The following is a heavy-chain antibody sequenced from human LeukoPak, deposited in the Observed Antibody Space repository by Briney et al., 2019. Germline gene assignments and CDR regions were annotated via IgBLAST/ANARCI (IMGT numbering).Heavy chain of an antibody. CDR3: AIDRWEILLMDY. D-gene: IGHD1-26*01. V-gene: IGHV3-30*03. J-gene: IGHJ4*02. CDR2: ISYDGSNK. CDR1: GFTFSSYG. Sequence: PGRSLRLSCAASGFTFSSYGMHWVREAPGKGLEWAAVISYDGSNKYYADSVKGRFTISRDNSKHTLYLQMNSVRAEDTAVYYCAIDRWEILLMDYLGQGTLVTVSS.